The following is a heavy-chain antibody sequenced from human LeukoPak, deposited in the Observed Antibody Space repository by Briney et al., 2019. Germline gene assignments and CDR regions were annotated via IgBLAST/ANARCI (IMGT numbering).Heavy chain of an antibody. Sequence: PSETLSLTCTVSGGSISSYYWSWIRQPAGKGLEWIGRIYTSGSTNYNPSLKSRVTMSVDTSKNQFSLKLSSVTAADTAVYYCAREGKDRRWYAFDIWGQGTMVTVSS. V-gene: IGHV4-4*07. CDR1: GGSISSYY. J-gene: IGHJ3*02. D-gene: IGHD2-8*01. CDR3: AREGKDRRWYAFDI. CDR2: IYTSGST.